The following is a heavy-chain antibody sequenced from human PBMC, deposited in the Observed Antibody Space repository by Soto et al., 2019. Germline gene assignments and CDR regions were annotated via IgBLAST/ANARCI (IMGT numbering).Heavy chain of an antibody. CDR1: GGYISGGYYS. J-gene: IGHJ4*02. CDR3: VRVGVGIGNHFDS. D-gene: IGHD1-26*01. Sequence: PSETLSLTCAVSGGYISGGYYSWSWIRQPPGKGLEWIGFIYNSGRTYYNSSLTSRATISVDTSKNHFFLNFNSVTAADTAVYYCVRVGVGIGNHFDSWGRGTLVTVSS. CDR2: IYNSGRT. V-gene: IGHV4-30-2*01.